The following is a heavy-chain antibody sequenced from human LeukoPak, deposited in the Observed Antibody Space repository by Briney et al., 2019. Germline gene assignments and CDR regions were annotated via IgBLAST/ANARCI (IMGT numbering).Heavy chain of an antibody. Sequence: SQTLSLTCTVSGGSISSYYWGWIRQPAGKGLEWIGRIYTSGSTNYNPSLKSRVTMSVDTSKNQFSLKLGSVTAADTAVYYCARLTLGSGWPYYYYYGMDVWGQGTTVTVSS. CDR3: ARLTLGSGWPYYYYYGMDV. V-gene: IGHV4-4*07. J-gene: IGHJ6*02. D-gene: IGHD6-19*01. CDR1: GGSISSYY. CDR2: IYTSGST.